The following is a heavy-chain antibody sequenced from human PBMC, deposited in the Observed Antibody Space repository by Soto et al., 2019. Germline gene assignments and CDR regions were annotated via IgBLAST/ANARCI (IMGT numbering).Heavy chain of an antibody. Sequence: QVQLVQSGAEVKKPGASVKVSCKTSGYIFLSYGLSWVRQAPGQGLEWMGWIKPFDATTKYAQKFQGRVSITIDTSTSSVYMELRSLRSDDTAVYYCVRDLDGSGSYYTDYWGRGTLVTVSS. CDR1: GYIFLSYG. CDR2: IKPFDATT. J-gene: IGHJ4*02. V-gene: IGHV1-18*04. D-gene: IGHD3-10*01. CDR3: VRDLDGSGSYYTDY.